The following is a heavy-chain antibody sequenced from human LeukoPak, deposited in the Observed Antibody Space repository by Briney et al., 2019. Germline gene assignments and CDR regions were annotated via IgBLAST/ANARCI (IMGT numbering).Heavy chain of an antibody. Sequence: SETLSLTCTVSGASISRYYWSWIRQPPGKGLEWIGYLYYSGSTNYNHSLKSRVTISVDTSKNQFSLKLSSVTAADTAVYYCARGIAFEEITFGGVIPYYFDYWGQGTLVTVSS. CDR2: LYYSGST. D-gene: IGHD3-16*02. CDR3: ARGIAFEEITFGGVIPYYFDY. V-gene: IGHV4-59*01. CDR1: GASISRYY. J-gene: IGHJ4*02.